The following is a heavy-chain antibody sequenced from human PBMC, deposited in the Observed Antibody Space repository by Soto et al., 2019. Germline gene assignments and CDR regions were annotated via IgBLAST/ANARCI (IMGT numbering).Heavy chain of an antibody. CDR1: GGSISSSNW. J-gene: IGHJ5*02. V-gene: IGHV4-4*02. D-gene: IGHD3-10*02. Sequence: SETLSLTCAVSGGSISSSNWWSWVRQPPGKGLEWIGEIYHSGSTNYNPSLKSRVTISVDKSKNQVSLKLSSVTAADTAVYYCGRLXASAPCSYHNSPCACENWVDPWGQGTLVTVSS. CDR3: GRLXASAPCSYHNSPCACENWVDP. CDR2: IYHSGST.